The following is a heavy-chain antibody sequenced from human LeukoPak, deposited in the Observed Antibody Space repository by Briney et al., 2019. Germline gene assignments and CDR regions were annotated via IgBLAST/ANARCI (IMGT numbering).Heavy chain of an antibody. D-gene: IGHD3-10*02. J-gene: IGHJ4*02. Sequence: GGSLRLSCAASGFTFSSYWMSWVRQAPGKGLERVANIKEDGSEKYYVDSVKGRFTISRDNAKNSLYLQLNSLRAEDTAFYYCARGRITMFWGQGILVTVSS. V-gene: IGHV3-7*01. CDR2: IKEDGSEK. CDR3: ARGRITMF. CDR1: GFTFSSYW.